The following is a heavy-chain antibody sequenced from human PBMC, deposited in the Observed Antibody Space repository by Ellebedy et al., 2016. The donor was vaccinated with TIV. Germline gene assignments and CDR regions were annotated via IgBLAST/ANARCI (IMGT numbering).Heavy chain of an antibody. CDR3: ARARNYYDSSGYYQKSYGMDV. V-gene: IGHV1-3*01. D-gene: IGHD3-22*01. Sequence: ASVKVSCKPSGNTFTIYAFHWVRQAPGQSLEWMGWINAGNGNTKYSQKFQGRVTITRDTSASTAYMELSSLRSEDTAVYYCARARNYYDSSGYYQKSYGMDVWGQGTTVTVSS. J-gene: IGHJ6*02. CDR2: INAGNGNT. CDR1: GNTFTIYA.